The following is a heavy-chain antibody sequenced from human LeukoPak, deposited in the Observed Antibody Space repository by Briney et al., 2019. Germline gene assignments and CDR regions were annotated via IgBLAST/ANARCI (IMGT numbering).Heavy chain of an antibody. D-gene: IGHD3-10*01. J-gene: IGHJ4*02. CDR1: DGSISSGDYY. V-gene: IGHV4-30-4*08. CDR2: IYYSGST. CDR3: DRGSRGIPIDY. Sequence: PSQTLSLTCTVSDGSISSGDYYWSWIRQLPGKGLEWIGYIYYSGSTYYNPSLKSRVTISVDTSKNQFSLKLSSVTAADTAVYYCDRGSRGIPIDYWGQGTLVTVSS.